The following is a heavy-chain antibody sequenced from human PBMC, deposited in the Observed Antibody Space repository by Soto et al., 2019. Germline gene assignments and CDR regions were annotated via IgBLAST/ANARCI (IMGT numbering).Heavy chain of an antibody. CDR3: AKDRYVRGGWPKFYCFDC. J-gene: IGHJ4*02. Sequence: GGSLRLSCAASGFTFSTYAMAWVRQAPGKGLEWLAIISYDGKNQDYRKSLKGRFTISRDNSNNTLYLQMNNLSPEDTAVYYCAKDRYVRGGWPKFYCFDCRGQGTLVTVPS. CDR1: GFTFSTYA. CDR2: ISYDGKNQ. D-gene: IGHD6-19*01. V-gene: IGHV3-30*18.